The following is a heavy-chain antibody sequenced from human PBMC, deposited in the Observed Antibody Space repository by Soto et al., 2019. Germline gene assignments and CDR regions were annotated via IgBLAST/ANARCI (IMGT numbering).Heavy chain of an antibody. J-gene: IGHJ3*02. CDR3: TTAHTVSAFAI. D-gene: IGHD4-4*01. CDR2: IKTKTEGGTI. CDR1: GLPFDNAW. Sequence: EVQLVESGGGLVKPGGSIRLSCAASGLPFDNAWMTWVRQAPGTGLEWVGRIKTKTEGGTIDYSAPVKGRFTISRDDSENTLVLQMNSLRTEDTAVYYCTTAHTVSAFAICGQGTIVTVSS. V-gene: IGHV3-15*01.